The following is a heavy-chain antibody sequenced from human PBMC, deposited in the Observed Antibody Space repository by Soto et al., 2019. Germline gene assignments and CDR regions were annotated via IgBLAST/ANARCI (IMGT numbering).Heavy chain of an antibody. J-gene: IGHJ4*02. D-gene: IGHD3-22*01. CDR1: GFTFSSYS. CDR2: ISSSSSYI. Sequence: EVQLVESGGGLVKPGGSLRLSCAASGFTFSSYSMNWVRQAPGKGLEWVSSISSSSSYIYYADTVKGRFTISRDNAKNSLYLQMNSLRAEDTAVYYCSAGRLFKDEFDYWGQGTLVTVSS. CDR3: SAGRLFKDEFDY. V-gene: IGHV3-21*01.